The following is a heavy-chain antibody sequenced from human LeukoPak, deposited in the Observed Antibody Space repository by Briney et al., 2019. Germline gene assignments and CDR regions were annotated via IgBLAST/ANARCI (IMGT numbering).Heavy chain of an antibody. CDR2: IRGDGVTT. CDR1: GFTFDDYV. J-gene: IGHJ4*02. CDR3: ARGFPGDPPAFDY. D-gene: IGHD2-21*01. V-gene: IGHV3-43*02. Sequence: PGGSLRLSCAASGFTFDDYVRHWVRQAQGRGLEWVSLIRGDGVTTYYADSMRGRLTISRDNSENSLYLQMHSLRIEDTALYYCARGFPGDPPAFDYWGQGTLVTVSS.